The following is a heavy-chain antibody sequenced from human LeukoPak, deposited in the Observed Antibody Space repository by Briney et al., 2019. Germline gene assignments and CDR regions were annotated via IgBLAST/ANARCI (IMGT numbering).Heavy chain of an antibody. CDR3: ARDYGGTFDY. CDR2: IKQDGSEK. CDR1: GFTFPNAW. D-gene: IGHD1-1*01. J-gene: IGHJ4*02. Sequence: PGGSLRLSCTASGFTFPNAWMSWLRQAPGKGLEWVANIKQDGSEKYYVDSVKGRFTISRDNSKNTLYLQMNSLRAEDTAVYYCARDYGGTFDYWGQGTLVTVSS. V-gene: IGHV3-7*01.